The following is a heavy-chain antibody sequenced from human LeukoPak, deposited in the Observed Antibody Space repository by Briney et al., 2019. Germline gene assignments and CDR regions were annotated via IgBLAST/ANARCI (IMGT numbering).Heavy chain of an antibody. D-gene: IGHD3-9*01. CDR2: IDPSDSYT. CDR3: ARHGAHPYYDILTGYTEIDY. J-gene: IGHJ4*02. CDR1: GYSFTNYW. V-gene: IGHV5-10-1*01. Sequence: GESLKISCKGSGYSFTNYWISWVRQMPGKGLEWMGRIDPSDSYTNYSPSFQGHVTISADKSISTAYLQWSSLKASDTAMYYCARHGAHPYYDILTGYTEIDYWGQGTLVTVSS.